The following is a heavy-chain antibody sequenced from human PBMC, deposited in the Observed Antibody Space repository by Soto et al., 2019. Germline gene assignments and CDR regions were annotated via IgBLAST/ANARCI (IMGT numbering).Heavy chain of an antibody. V-gene: IGHV4-61*01. CDR1: GGPVSSSTYY. J-gene: IGHJ4*02. Sequence: SETLSLTCTVSGGPVSSSTYYWNWIRQPPGKGLEWIGYIYYSGSTNYNPSLKSRVTISVDTSKGQFSLRLSSVTAADTAVYYGAIESGFGEYHYWGQGTLVTVPS. D-gene: IGHD3-10*01. CDR3: AIESGFGEYHY. CDR2: IYYSGST.